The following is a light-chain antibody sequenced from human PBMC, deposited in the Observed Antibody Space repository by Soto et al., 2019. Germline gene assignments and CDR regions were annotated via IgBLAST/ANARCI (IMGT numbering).Light chain of an antibody. Sequence: DIQMTQSPSSLSASVGDRVTITCRASQGISNYVAWYQQKPGKPPKLLIYAASTLQSGVPSRFSGSGSGTDFTLTINSLQPEDVATYSCQKYSSVPVFCPGTKVDIK. CDR1: QGISNY. CDR3: QKYSSVPV. J-gene: IGKJ3*01. CDR2: AAS. V-gene: IGKV1-27*01.